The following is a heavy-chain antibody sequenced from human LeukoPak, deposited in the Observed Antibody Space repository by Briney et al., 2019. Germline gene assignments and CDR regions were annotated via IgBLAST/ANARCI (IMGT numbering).Heavy chain of an antibody. J-gene: IGHJ5*02. Sequence: PSQTLSLTCTVSGGSISSGSYYWSWIRQPAGKGLEWIGRLYTSGSTNYNPSLKSRVTISVDTSKNQFSLKLSSVTAADTAVYYCARGRCSGGSCYPGSIWFDPWGQGTLVTVSS. CDR1: GGSISSGSYY. V-gene: IGHV4-61*02. D-gene: IGHD2-15*01. CDR3: ARGRCSGGSCYPGSIWFDP. CDR2: LYTSGST.